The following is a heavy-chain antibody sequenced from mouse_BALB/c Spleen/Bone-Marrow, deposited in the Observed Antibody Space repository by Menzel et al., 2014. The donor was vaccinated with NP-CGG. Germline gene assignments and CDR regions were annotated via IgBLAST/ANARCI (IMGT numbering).Heavy chain of an antibody. CDR1: GFTFSSYI. CDR3: GRRRYDGYYFDY. J-gene: IGHJ2*01. V-gene: IGHV5-12-2*01. Sequence: EVKLMESGGGLVQPGGSLKLSCAASGFTFSSYIMSWVRQTPEKRLEWVAYISNGGDNTYYPDTVKGRFIISRDNAKNTLCLQKSSLKSEDTAMYYCGRRRYDGYYFDYWGQGTTLTVSS. CDR2: ISNGGDNT. D-gene: IGHD2-14*01.